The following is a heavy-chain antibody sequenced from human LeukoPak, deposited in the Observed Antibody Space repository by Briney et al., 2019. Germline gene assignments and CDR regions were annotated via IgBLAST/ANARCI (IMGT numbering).Heavy chain of an antibody. V-gene: IGHV3-23*01. D-gene: IGHD2-21*02. J-gene: IGHJ3*02. CDR1: RFTFSSYA. CDR2: ISGSGGST. CDR3: AKDPPLWTTILMAFDI. Sequence: GESLRLSPAASRFTFSSYAMSWVRQAPGKGLEWVSPISGSGGSTYYADSVKGPFTISRDNSKNTLYLQMKSLRAEDTAVYYCAKDPPLWTTILMAFDIWGQGTMVTVSS.